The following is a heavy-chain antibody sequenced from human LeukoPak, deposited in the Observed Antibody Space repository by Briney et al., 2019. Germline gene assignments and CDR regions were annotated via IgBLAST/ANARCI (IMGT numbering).Heavy chain of an antibody. CDR3: AAKPVVPASQGHYFDP. D-gene: IGHD2-2*01. J-gene: IGHJ5*02. V-gene: IGHV4-59*02. CDR2: AYYNGDT. Sequence: KTSETLSLTCTASGVSVSSHYWSWIRQPPGKGLEWIGNAYYNGDTSYNPSLKSRVTMSVDTSKNQVSLNLSSVTPADTAVYYCAAKPVVPASQGHYFDPWGQGTLVTVSS. CDR1: GVSVSSHY.